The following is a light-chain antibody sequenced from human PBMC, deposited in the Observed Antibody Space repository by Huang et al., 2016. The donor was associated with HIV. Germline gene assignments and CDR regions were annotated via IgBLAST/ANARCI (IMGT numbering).Light chain of an antibody. V-gene: IGKV1-27*01. J-gene: IGKJ3*01. CDR2: LAS. Sequence: DIQMTQSPSSLSASVGARVTITCRASQGIRNHLAWYQQKPGKVPKLLIYLASTLQLGVSSRFSGSGSGTDFTLTISSLQPEDVGTYYCQKYDSAPLTFGPGTTVDIK. CDR3: QKYDSAPLT. CDR1: QGIRNH.